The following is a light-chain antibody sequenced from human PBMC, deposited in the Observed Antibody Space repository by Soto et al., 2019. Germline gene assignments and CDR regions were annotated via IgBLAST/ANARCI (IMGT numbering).Light chain of an antibody. CDR1: SSDVGSYNL. V-gene: IGLV2-23*01. CDR3: CSYAGRSTYV. CDR2: EGS. Sequence: QSVLTQPASVSGSPGQSITISCTGTSSDVGSYNLVSWYQQHPGKAPKLMIYEGSKRPSGVSNRFPGSKSGNTASLTISGLQAEDEADYYCCSYAGRSTYVFGTGTKVTV. J-gene: IGLJ1*01.